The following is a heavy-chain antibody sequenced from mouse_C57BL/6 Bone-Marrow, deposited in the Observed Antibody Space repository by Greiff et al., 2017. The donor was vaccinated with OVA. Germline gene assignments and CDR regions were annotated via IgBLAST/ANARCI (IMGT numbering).Heavy chain of an antibody. CDR3: TYWDEGDY. Sequence: VQLQQSGAELLRPGASVKLSCTASGFNIKDDYMHWVKQRPEKGLEWFGWIDPENGDTEYASKFQGRAPIPADTSSNTAYLQLSSLASDDTAVYYCTYWDEGDYWGKGTTLTVSS. CDR1: GFNIKDDY. D-gene: IGHD4-1*01. V-gene: IGHV14-4*01. J-gene: IGHJ2*01. CDR2: IDPENGDT.